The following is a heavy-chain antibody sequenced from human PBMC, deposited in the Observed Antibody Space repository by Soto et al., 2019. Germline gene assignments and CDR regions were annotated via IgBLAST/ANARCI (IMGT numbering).Heavy chain of an antibody. CDR1: GYTFNNYG. V-gene: IGHV1-18*01. Sequence: QVQLVQSGTEVKKPGASVKVSCKASGYTFNNYGFSWVRQAPGQGLEWVGWIGTHNGDTTYAQSFQGRVTMTIDTSTTTSYMGLTSLTFDDTAVYFWARDWRGAEGFDPWGQGTLVIVSS. J-gene: IGHJ5*02. D-gene: IGHD3-3*01. CDR2: IGTHNGDT. CDR3: ARDWRGAEGFDP.